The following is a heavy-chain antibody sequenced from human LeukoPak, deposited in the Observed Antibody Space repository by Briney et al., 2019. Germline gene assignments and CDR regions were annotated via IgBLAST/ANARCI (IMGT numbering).Heavy chain of an antibody. CDR3: ASRNNILTGYYPDS. CDR2: IIPLFGTP. Sequence: SVKVSCKTSGGTFSNGIITWVRHAPGQGLEWMGGIIPLFGTPHYPQKFQGRITITTDEPTTTAYMELRSLRSEDTAIYYCASRNNILTGYYPDSWGQGTRVIVSS. J-gene: IGHJ4*02. V-gene: IGHV1-69*05. D-gene: IGHD3-9*01. CDR1: GGTFSNGI.